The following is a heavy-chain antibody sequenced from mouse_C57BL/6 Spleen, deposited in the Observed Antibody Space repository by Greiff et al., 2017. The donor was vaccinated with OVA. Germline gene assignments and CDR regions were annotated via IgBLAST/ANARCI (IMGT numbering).Heavy chain of an antibody. CDR3: ARSGVVAPYFDY. J-gene: IGHJ2*01. CDR1: GYTFTDYY. Sequence: VQLKQSGPELVKPGASVKISCKASGYTFTDYYMNWVKQSHGKSLEWIGDINPNNGGTSYNQKFKGKATLTVDKSSSTAYMELRSLTSEDSAVYYCARSGVVAPYFDYWGQGTTLTVSS. CDR2: INPNNGGT. V-gene: IGHV1-26*01. D-gene: IGHD1-1*01.